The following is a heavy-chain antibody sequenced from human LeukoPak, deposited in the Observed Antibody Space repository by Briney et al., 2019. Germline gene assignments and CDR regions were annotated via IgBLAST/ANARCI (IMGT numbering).Heavy chain of an antibody. D-gene: IGHD4-17*01. CDR3: ARGDYGDSRGWFDP. J-gene: IGHJ5*02. CDR1: GGSFSGYY. CDR2: INHSGST. Sequence: SETLSLTCAVYGGSFSGYYWSWIRQPPGKGLEWIGEINHSGSTNYNPSLKSRVTISVDTSKNQFSLKLSSVTAADTAVYYCARGDYGDSRGWFDPWGQGTLVTVSS. V-gene: IGHV4-34*01.